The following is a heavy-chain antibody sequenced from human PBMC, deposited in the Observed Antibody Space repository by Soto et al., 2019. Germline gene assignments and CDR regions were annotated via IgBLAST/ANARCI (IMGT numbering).Heavy chain of an antibody. Sequence: EVQLVESGGGSVKPGGSLRLSCAASGLTFSNVWITWVRQAPGKGLGWVGPIKSKSDGETADVVAPVKARFTISRDDVKNKAVLEMNSLKSEDTVLYYWASTAMINLDSSTRLDYWGRGTQVTVSS. V-gene: IGHV3-15*01. CDR2: IKSKSDGETA. CDR3: ASTAMINLDSSTRLDY. D-gene: IGHD5-18*01. CDR1: GLTFSNVW. J-gene: IGHJ4*02.